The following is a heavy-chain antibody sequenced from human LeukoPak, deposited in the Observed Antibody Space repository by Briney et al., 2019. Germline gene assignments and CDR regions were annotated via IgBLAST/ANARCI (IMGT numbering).Heavy chain of an antibody. CDR1: GGSISSGGYY. Sequence: SETLSLTCTVSGGSISSGGYYWSWIRQHPGKGLEWIGYIYYSGSTYYNPSLKSRVAISVDTSKNQFSLKLSSVTAADTAVYYCARDSEGYNYYFDYWGQGTLVTVSS. V-gene: IGHV4-31*03. CDR3: ARDSEGYNYYFDY. CDR2: IYYSGST. D-gene: IGHD5-12*01. J-gene: IGHJ4*02.